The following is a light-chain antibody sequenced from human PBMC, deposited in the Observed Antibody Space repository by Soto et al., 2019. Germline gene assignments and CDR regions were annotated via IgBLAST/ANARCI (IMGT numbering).Light chain of an antibody. J-gene: IGLJ3*02. CDR2: EVS. Sequence: QSALTHPASVSGSLGQTRTISCTGTGRVLRVYIYVSWYEQLPGKAPQLILFEVSTRPSGASDRFSGPTSGNTASLTLSGLQGEAEPDYYCTSYSRSRVLVFGGGPK. V-gene: IGLV2-14*01. CDR3: TSYSRSRVLV. CDR1: GRVLRVYIY.